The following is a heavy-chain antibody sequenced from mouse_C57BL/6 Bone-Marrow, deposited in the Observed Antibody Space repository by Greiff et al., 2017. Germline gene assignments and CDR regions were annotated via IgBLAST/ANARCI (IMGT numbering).Heavy chain of an antibody. J-gene: IGHJ2*01. D-gene: IGHD1-1*01. CDR3: ARLNYGGY. CDR1: GYTFTSYT. V-gene: IGHV1-4*01. Sequence: VQLKQSGAELARPGASVKMSCKASGYTFTSYTMHWVKQRPGQGLEWIGYINPSSGYTKYNQKFKDKATLTADKSSSPAYMQLRSLTSVDSAVYYCARLNYGGYWGQGTTLTVSS. CDR2: INPSSGYT.